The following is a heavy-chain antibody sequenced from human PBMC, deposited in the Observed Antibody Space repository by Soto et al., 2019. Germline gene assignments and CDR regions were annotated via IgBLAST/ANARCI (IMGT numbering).Heavy chain of an antibody. Sequence: ASVKVSCKASGYTFTSYDINWVRQATGQGLEWMGWMNPNSGNTGYAQKFQGRVTVTRNTSISTAYMELSSLRSEDTAVYYCARVRSYYEFWSHVWQFDYWGQGTLVTGSA. CDR2: MNPNSGNT. V-gene: IGHV1-8*01. D-gene: IGHD3-3*01. J-gene: IGHJ4*02. CDR3: ARVRSYYEFWSHVWQFDY. CDR1: GYTFTSYD.